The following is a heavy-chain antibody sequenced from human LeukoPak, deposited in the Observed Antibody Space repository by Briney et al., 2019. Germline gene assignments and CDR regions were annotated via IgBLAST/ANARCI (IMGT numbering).Heavy chain of an antibody. D-gene: IGHD1-1*01. CDR2: VYHSGST. CDR1: GASINSYY. CDR3: ASQLGGTTFH. V-gene: IGHV4-59*01. J-gene: IGHJ4*02. Sequence: SETLSLTCTVSGASINSYYWSWIRQPPGEGLEWIGYVYHSGSTNYNSSLKSRVTISLDTSKTQFSLRLSSVTAADTAVYYCASQLGGTTFHWGQGALVTVSS.